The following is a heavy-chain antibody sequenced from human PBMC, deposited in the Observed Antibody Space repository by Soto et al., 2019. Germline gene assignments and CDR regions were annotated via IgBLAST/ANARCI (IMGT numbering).Heavy chain of an antibody. J-gene: IGHJ3*02. Sequence: QVQLVESGGGVVQPGRSLRLSCAASGFTFSSYGMHWVRQAPGKGLEWVAVISYDGSNKYYADSVKGRFTIARDNSKNTLYLQMNSLSAEDTAVYYCATGGGSGWLDAFAIWGQGTIVTVSS. D-gene: IGHD6-19*01. CDR1: GFTFSSYG. CDR2: ISYDGSNK. CDR3: ATGGGSGWLDAFAI. V-gene: IGHV3-30*03.